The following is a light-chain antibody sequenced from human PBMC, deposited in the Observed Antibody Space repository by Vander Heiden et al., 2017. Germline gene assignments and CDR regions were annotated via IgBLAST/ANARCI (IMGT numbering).Light chain of an antibody. J-gene: IGKJ1*01. Sequence: DIQMTQSPSTLSASVGDRVTITCRASQSISSRLAWYQQKPGKAPNLLIYKASSLESGVPSRFSGRGSGTEFTLTIGSLQPDDFATYYCQQDHSYPRTFGQGTKVEIK. CDR2: KAS. CDR1: QSISSR. CDR3: QQDHSYPRT. V-gene: IGKV1-5*03.